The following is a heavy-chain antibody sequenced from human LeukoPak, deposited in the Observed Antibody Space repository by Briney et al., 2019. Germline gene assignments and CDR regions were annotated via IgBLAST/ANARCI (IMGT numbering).Heavy chain of an antibody. CDR2: IIPIFGTA. V-gene: IGHV1-69*13. CDR3: ASPYNWNDGGAFDI. D-gene: IGHD1-20*01. CDR1: GGTFSSYA. J-gene: IGHJ3*02. Sequence: SVKVSCKASGGTFSSYAISWVRQAPGQALEWMGGIIPIFGTANYAQKFQGRVTITADESTSTAYMELSSLRSEDTAVYYCASPYNWNDGGAFDIWGQGTMVTVSS.